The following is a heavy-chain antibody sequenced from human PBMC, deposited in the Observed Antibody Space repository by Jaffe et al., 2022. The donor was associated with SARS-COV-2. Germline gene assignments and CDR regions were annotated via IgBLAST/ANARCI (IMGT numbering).Heavy chain of an antibody. CDR1: GGSFSGSY. J-gene: IGHJ4*02. CDR2: VNHSGST. Sequence: QVQLQQWGAGLLKPSETLSLTCAVYGGSFSGSYWSWIRQPPGKGLEWIGEVNHSGSTNYNPSLKSRVTISVDTSKNHFSLKLSSVTAADTAVYYCSSVHLRFLEWIDDWGQGTLVTVSS. D-gene: IGHD3-3*01. CDR3: SSVHLRFLEWIDD. V-gene: IGHV4-34*01.